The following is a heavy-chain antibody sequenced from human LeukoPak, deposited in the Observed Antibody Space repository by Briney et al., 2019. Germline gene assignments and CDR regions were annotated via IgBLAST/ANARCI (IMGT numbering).Heavy chain of an antibody. J-gene: IGHJ4*02. Sequence: QPGGSLRLSCAASGLAFSSYEMNCVRQAPGKGLDWISYISDNGVTIYYADSVKGRFTISRDNSKNTLYLQMNSLRAEDTAVYYCAKGGGWFGKSHYFDYWGQGTLVTVSS. CDR2: ISDNGVTI. V-gene: IGHV3-48*03. D-gene: IGHD3-10*01. CDR3: AKGGGWFGKSHYFDY. CDR1: GLAFSSYE.